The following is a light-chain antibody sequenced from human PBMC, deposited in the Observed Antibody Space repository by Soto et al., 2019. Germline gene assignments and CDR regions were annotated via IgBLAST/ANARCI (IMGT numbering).Light chain of an antibody. J-gene: IGLJ1*01. Sequence: QSVLNQPASVSGAPGQSITISCTGTSSDVGGYNYVSWYQQHPGKAPKLMIYDVRNRPSGVPNRFSGSKSGNTASLTISGLQAEDEADYYCSSYSSSGTLNYVFGTGTKVTV. CDR2: DVR. CDR1: SSDVGGYNY. CDR3: SSYSSSGTLNYV. V-gene: IGLV2-14*01.